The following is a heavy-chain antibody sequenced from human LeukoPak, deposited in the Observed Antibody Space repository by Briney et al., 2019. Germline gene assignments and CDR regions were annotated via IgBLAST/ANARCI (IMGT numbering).Heavy chain of an antibody. CDR3: ARFRGIAAAGTDFWFDP. CDR2: INPNSGGT. Sequence: ASVKVSCKASGYTFTGYYMHWVRQAPGQGLEWMGWINPNSGGTNYAQKFQGRVTMTRDTSISTAYMELSRLRSDDTAVYYCARFRGIAAAGTDFWFDPWGQGTLVTVSS. CDR1: GYTFTGYY. V-gene: IGHV1-2*02. D-gene: IGHD6-13*01. J-gene: IGHJ5*02.